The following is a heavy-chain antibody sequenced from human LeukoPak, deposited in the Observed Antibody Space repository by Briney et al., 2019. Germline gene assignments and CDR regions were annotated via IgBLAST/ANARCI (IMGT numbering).Heavy chain of an antibody. J-gene: IGHJ5*02. D-gene: IGHD2-2*02. V-gene: IGHV1-18*01. CDR1: GYTFTSYG. Sequence: ASVKVSCKASGYTFTSYGISWVRQAPGQGLEWMGWISAYNGNTNYAQKLQGRVTMTTDTSTSTAYMELRSLRSDDTAVYYCARVARAYCSSTSCFTNWFDPWGQGTLVTVSS. CDR3: ARVARAYCSSTSCFTNWFDP. CDR2: ISAYNGNT.